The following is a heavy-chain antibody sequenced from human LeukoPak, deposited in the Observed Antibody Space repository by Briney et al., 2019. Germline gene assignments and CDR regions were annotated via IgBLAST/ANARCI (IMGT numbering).Heavy chain of an antibody. J-gene: IGHJ4*02. CDR3: ARSEPGAGILTVSPNDY. V-gene: IGHV3-23*01. Sequence: PGGSLRLSCAASGFTFSSYGMSWVRQAPGKGLEWVSVISGSGGSTYYADSVKGRSTISRDNFKNTLYLQMNSLRAEDTAVYYCARSEPGAGILTVSPNDYWGQGTLVTVSS. CDR2: ISGSGGST. CDR1: GFTFSSYG. D-gene: IGHD3-9*01.